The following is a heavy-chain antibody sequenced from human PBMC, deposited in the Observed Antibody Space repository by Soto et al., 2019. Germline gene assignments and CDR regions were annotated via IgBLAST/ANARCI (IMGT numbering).Heavy chain of an antibody. D-gene: IGHD2-21*01. CDR1: GFTFSSYA. J-gene: IGHJ3*02. V-gene: IGHV3-23*01. CDR3: AKGGIVGFDAFDI. Sequence: PGGPLRLSCAASGFTFSSYAMSRVRQAPGKGLEWVSAISGSGGSTYYADSVKGRFTISRDNSKNTLYLKKNSLRAEDTAVYYCAKGGIVGFDAFDIWGQGTMVTVSS. CDR2: ISGSGGST.